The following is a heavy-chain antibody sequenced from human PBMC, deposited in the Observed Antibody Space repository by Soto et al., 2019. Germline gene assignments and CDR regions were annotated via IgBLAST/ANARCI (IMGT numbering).Heavy chain of an antibody. V-gene: IGHV1-8*01. D-gene: IGHD3-3*01. J-gene: IGHJ6*02. CDR3: AGSRFLEWLHPYGMDV. CDR2: MNPNSGNT. Sequence: QVQLVQSGAEVKKPGASVKVSCKASGYTFTSYDINWVRQATGQGLEWMGWMNPNSGNTGYAQKFQGRVTMTRNTSESAGYRELSSLRSEDTAVYYCAGSRFLEWLHPYGMDVWGQGTTVTVSS. CDR1: GYTFTSYD.